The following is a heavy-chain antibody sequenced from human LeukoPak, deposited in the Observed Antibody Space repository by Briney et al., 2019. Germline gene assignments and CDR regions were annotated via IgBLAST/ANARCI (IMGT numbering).Heavy chain of an antibody. CDR1: GGSISSSSYY. J-gene: IGHJ4*02. Sequence: PSETLSLTCTVSGGSISSSSYYWGWIRQPPGKGLEWIGSIYYSGSTYYNPSLKSRVTISVDTSKNQFSLKLSSVTAADTAVYYCAREGGGIQWWGQGTLVTVSS. CDR2: IYYSGST. D-gene: IGHD5-12*01. V-gene: IGHV4-39*02. CDR3: AREGGGIQW.